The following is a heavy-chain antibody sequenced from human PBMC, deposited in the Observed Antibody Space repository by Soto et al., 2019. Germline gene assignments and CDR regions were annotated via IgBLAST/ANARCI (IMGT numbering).Heavy chain of an antibody. V-gene: IGHV3-23*01. Sequence: GGSLRLSCAASGFTISSYAMSWVRQAPGKGLEWVSAISGSSESTYYADSVKGRFTISRDNSKNMLYLQMNSLRAEDTAIYYCEKDWYYDFWRTDFDYWRQGTLVTVS. CDR2: ISGSSEST. J-gene: IGHJ4*02. D-gene: IGHD3-3*01. CDR1: GFTISSYA. CDR3: EKDWYYDFWRTDFDY.